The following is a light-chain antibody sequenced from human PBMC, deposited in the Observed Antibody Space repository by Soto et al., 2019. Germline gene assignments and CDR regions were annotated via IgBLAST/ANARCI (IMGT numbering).Light chain of an antibody. CDR1: QGIFNY. Sequence: DIQMTQSPSSLSASVGDRVTITCRASQGIFNYLAWYQQKPGKVPKLLIYAASSLQSGVPSRFSGSGSGTDFTLTISSLQPEDVATYYCQKYISAPPTFGGGTKVEIK. V-gene: IGKV1-27*01. CDR3: QKYISAPPT. J-gene: IGKJ4*01. CDR2: AAS.